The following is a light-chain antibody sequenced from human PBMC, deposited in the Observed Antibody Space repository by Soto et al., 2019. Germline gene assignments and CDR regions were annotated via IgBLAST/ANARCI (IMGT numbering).Light chain of an antibody. V-gene: IGKV4-1*01. CDR1: QSVLYSVNNKDY. Sequence: DIVMTQSPDSLAVSLGERATINCKSSQSVLYSVNNKDYLAWYQQKPGQTPRLLIYWASSRESGVPDRFSGSGYGPDFTLPINSLQAEDVAVYYCQQYCTLPLTFGGGTKVEI. CDR3: QQYCTLPLT. CDR2: WAS. J-gene: IGKJ4*01.